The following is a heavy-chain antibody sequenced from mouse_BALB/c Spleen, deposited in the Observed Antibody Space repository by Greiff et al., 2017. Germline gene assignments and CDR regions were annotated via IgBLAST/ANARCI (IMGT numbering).Heavy chain of an antibody. J-gene: IGHJ3*01. CDR2: TFYSGIT. Sequence: FPGNKLEYIGNTFYSGITYYNPSLESRTYITRDTSKNQFSLKLSSVTTEDTATYYCARGGGFAYWGQGTLVTVSA. CDR3: ARGGGFAY. V-gene: IGHV3-3*02.